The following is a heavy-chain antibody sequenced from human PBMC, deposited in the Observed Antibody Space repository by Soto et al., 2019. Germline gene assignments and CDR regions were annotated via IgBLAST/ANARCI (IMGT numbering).Heavy chain of an antibody. CDR1: GGTFSSYA. V-gene: IGHV1-69*12. CDR2: IIPIFGTA. J-gene: IGHJ6*02. D-gene: IGHD3-22*01. CDR3: AGHSSGVPGYYYGMDV. Sequence: QVQLVQSGAEVKKPGSSVKVSCKASGGTFSSYAISWVRQAPGQGLEWMGGIIPIFGTADYAQKFQGRVTITADESTSTAYMELSRLKYEDTAVYYCAGHSSGVPGYYYGMDVWGQGTTVTVSS.